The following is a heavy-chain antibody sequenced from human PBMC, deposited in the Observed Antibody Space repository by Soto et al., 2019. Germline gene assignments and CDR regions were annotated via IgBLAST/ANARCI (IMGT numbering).Heavy chain of an antibody. Sequence: PGGSLRLSCVGSGFSFSSYLVHWVRQPPGKGLEWVSRINAGGTSISYADSVKGRFTISRDNAKNTLYLQMDGLGVDDTAVYYCARAGSYRFDYWGLGTLVTVSS. V-gene: IGHV3-74*01. CDR3: ARAGSYRFDY. CDR2: INAGGTSI. J-gene: IGHJ4*02. D-gene: IGHD3-10*01. CDR1: GFSFSSYL.